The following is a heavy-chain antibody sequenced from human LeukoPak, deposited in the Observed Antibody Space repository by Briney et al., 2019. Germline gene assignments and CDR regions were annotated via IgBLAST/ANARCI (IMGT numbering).Heavy chain of an antibody. CDR2: ISASGGST. D-gene: IGHD3-22*01. CDR3: ARRAGDYSHPYDY. CDR1: GFTFSTYG. V-gene: IGHV3-23*01. Sequence: GGSLRLSCAASGFTFSTYGMSWVRQAPGKGLEWVAGISASGGSTYSADSVKGRFTISRDNSKNTLYLQMNSLRAEDTAVYYCARRAGDYSHPYDYWGQGTLVTVSS. J-gene: IGHJ4*02.